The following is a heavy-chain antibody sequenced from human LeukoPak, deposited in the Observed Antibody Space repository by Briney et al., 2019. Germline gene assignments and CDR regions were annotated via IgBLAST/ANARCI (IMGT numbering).Heavy chain of an antibody. Sequence: GGSLRLSCTASGFTFGSYSMNWVRQSPGRGLEWISSISGNGTSIKFANSLKGRFSASRDNAKSSVYLHLSSLRAEDSGIYYCSKPQSSRPGDFDYWGQGILVTVTS. V-gene: IGHV3-21*01. CDR1: GFTFGSYS. CDR3: SKPQSSRPGDFDY. D-gene: IGHD1-14*01. CDR2: ISGNGTSI. J-gene: IGHJ4*02.